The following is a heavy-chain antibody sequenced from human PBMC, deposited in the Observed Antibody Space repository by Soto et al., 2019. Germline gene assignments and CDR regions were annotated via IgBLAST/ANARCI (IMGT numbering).Heavy chain of an antibody. CDR3: AIDRGAYGMDV. J-gene: IGHJ6*02. CDR2: ISAYNGNT. V-gene: IGHV1-18*01. Sequence: QVQLVQSGAEVKKPGASVKVSCKASGYTFTSYGISWVRQAPGQGLEWMGWISAYNGNTNYAQKLQGRVTMNTDTSTITAYMELRSLRSDDTAVYYCAIDRGAYGMDVWGQGTTVTVSS. CDR1: GYTFTSYG.